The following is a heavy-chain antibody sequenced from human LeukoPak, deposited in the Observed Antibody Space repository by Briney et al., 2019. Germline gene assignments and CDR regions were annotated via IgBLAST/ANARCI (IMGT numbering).Heavy chain of an antibody. CDR2: IYHSGST. D-gene: IGHD4-23*01. V-gene: IGHV4-38-2*01. Sequence: SETLSLTCAVYGGSFSGYYWGWIRQPPGKGLEWIGSIYHSGSTYYNPSLKSRVTISVDTSKNQFSLKLSSVTAADTAVYYCASPRDYGGNQESYPDAFDIWGQGTMVTVSS. CDR1: GGSFSGYY. J-gene: IGHJ3*02. CDR3: ASPRDYGGNQESYPDAFDI.